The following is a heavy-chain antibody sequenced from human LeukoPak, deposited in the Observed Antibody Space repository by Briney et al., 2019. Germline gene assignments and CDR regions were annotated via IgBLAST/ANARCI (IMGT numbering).Heavy chain of an antibody. V-gene: IGHV3-23*01. J-gene: IGHJ3*02. CDR2: LGGRSDGP. Sequence: GGSLRLSCAASRFIFRDYAMSWVSQAPGKRPEWVSTLGGRSDGPYYSEAVKGRFTITRDDDTDTLYLQMNSLKVEDTAVYYCAKDAFSYNGIFDAFDIWGQGTMVTVSS. CDR1: RFIFRDYA. D-gene: IGHD2/OR15-2a*01. CDR3: AKDAFSYNGIFDAFDI.